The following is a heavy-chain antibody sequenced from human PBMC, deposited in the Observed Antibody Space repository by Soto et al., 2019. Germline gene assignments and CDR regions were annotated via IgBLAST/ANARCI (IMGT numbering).Heavy chain of an antibody. CDR3: ARAMEARYYFDY. J-gene: IGHJ4*01. V-gene: IGHV3-33*01. CDR2: IWYDGSNK. Sequence: QVQLVESGGGVVQPGRSLRLSCAASGFTFSSYGMHWVRQAPGKGLEWVAVIWYDGSNKYYADSVKGRFTISRDNSKNTLYLQMNSLRAEDTAVYYCARAMEARYYFDYWGHGTLVTVSS. CDR1: GFTFSSYG. D-gene: IGHD3-3*01.